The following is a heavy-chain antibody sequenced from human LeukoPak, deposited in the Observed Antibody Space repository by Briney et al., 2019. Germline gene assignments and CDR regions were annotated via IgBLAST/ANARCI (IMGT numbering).Heavy chain of an antibody. CDR2: ISYDGSTK. J-gene: IGHJ4*02. Sequence: GGSLGLSCAASGFTFSSSGMHWVRQSPGKGLEWVALISYDGSTKYYADSVKGRFTISRDNSNNTLYLQMNSLRAEDTAVYYCAKSVVLVRGVIPDKGQSGFDYWGQGTLVTVSS. V-gene: IGHV3-30*18. CDR3: AKSVVLVRGVIPDKGQSGFDY. D-gene: IGHD3-10*01. CDR1: GFTFSSSG.